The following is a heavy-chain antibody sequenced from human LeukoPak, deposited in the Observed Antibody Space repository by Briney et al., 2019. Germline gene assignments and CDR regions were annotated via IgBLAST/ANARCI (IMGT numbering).Heavy chain of an antibody. CDR1: GGSISSSSYY. CDR3: ARAGYDILTGYSR. J-gene: IGHJ4*02. V-gene: IGHV4-39*01. D-gene: IGHD3-9*01. Sequence: SETLSLTCTVSGGSISSSSYYWGWIRQPPGTGLEWIGSIYYSGNTYYNPSLKSRVTISVDTSKNQFSLKLSSVTAADTAVYSCARAGYDILTGYSRWGQGTLVTVSS. CDR2: IYYSGNT.